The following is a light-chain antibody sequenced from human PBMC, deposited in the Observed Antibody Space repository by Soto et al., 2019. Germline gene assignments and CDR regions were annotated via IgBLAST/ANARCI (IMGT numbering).Light chain of an antibody. J-gene: IGKJ2*01. CDR2: WAS. Sequence: DIVMTQSPDSLAVSLGERATINCKSSQSVLYSSNNKNDLGWYQQKPGQPPKLLIYWASTRESGVPDRFSGSGSGTECTLTINSLQAEEVAVYYCQQYYSHPYPFGQGTKLEIK. CDR3: QQYYSHPYP. CDR1: QSVLYSSNNKND. V-gene: IGKV4-1*01.